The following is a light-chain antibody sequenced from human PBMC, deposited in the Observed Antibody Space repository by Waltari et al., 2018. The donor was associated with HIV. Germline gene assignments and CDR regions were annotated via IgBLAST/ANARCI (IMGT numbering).Light chain of an antibody. Sequence: DIRMTQSPSPLSASPGDRVTITFRTSQIISKSLNWYRQKPGRAPQLLIYSATSLQRGVSSRFSGSGSASGTEFTLTINNFQPEDFATYYCQQSFMIPLTFGPGTKVDIK. CDR3: QQSFMIPLT. J-gene: IGKJ3*01. V-gene: IGKV1-39*01. CDR1: QIISKS. CDR2: SAT.